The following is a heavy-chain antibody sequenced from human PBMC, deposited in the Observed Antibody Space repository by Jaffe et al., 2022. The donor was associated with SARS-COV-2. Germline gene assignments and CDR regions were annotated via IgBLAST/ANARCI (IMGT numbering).Heavy chain of an antibody. J-gene: IGHJ4*02. V-gene: IGHV4-4*02. D-gene: IGHD1-7*01. CDR2: IYHTGIT. CDR3: ARGREGNWNYILDS. Sequence: QVQLQESGPGLVKPSGTLSLTCAVAGGSISRSHWWSWVRQSPGKGLEWIGEIYHTGITNYNPSLKSRVAMSVDKSKNQFSLKLISVTAADTAVYYCARGREGNWNYILDSWGQGTLVTVSS. CDR1: GGSISRSHW.